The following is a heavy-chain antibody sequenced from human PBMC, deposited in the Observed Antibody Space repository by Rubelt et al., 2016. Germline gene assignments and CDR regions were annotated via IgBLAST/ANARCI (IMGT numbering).Heavy chain of an antibody. CDR2: ISGDGDNT. J-gene: IGHJ3*02. Sequence: EVQLVESGGGVVQPGGSLRLSCAASGFTFDNYAMHWVRQAPGKGLEWVSLISGDGDNTYYADSVKGRFTISRDNSKNSLYLQMNSLRTEDTALYYCAKGNLPLDAFDIWGQGTMVTVSS. CDR1: GFTFDNYA. CDR3: AKGNLPLDAFDI. D-gene: IGHD5/OR15-5a*01. V-gene: IGHV3-43*02.